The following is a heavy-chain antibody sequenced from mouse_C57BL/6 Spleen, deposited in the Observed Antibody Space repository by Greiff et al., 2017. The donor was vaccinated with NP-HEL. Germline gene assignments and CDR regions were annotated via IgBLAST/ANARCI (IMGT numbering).Heavy chain of an antibody. CDR2: IYPADGDT. V-gene: IGHV1-82*01. D-gene: IGHD1-1*01. CDR3: AREGRGSNWYIDV. Sequence: VQLQQSGPELVKPGASVKISCKASGYAFSSSWMHWVKQRPGKGLEWIGRIYPADGDTNYNGKFKGKATLTADKSSSTAYMQLSSLTSEDSAVYFCAREGRGSNWYIDVWGTGTTVTVSS. CDR1: GYAFSSSW. J-gene: IGHJ1*03.